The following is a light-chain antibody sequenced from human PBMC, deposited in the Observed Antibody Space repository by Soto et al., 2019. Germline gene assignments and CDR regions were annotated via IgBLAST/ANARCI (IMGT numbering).Light chain of an antibody. CDR1: SSDLGGYEY. CDR2: EVS. J-gene: IGLJ2*01. CDR3: SSYTSSSPHVL. V-gene: IGLV2-14*01. Sequence: QSALTQPASVSGSPGQSITISCTGTSSDLGGYEYVSWYQQHPGKAPKLMIYEVSDRPSGVSNRFSGSKSGNTASLTISGLQAEDEADYYCSSYTSSSPHVLFGGGTQLTVL.